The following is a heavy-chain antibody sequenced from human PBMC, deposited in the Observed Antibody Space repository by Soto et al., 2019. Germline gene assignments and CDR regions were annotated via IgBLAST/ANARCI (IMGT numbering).Heavy chain of an antibody. CDR1: GFTFSSYS. CDR3: AREAMVRGIDY. J-gene: IGHJ4*02. D-gene: IGHD3-10*01. CDR2: ISSSSSYI. V-gene: IGHV3-21*01. Sequence: GGSLRLSCAASGFTFSSYSMNWVRQAPGKGLEWVSSISSSSSYIYYADSVKGRFTISRDNAKNSLYLQMNSLRAEDTAVYYCAREAMVRGIDYWGQGTLVTVSS.